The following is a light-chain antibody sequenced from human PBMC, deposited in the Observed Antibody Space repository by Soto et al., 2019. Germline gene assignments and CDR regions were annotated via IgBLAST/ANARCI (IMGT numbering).Light chain of an antibody. CDR2: GNS. CDR1: SANIGAGYD. Sequence: QSVLTQPPSVSGAPGQSVTISCAWSSANIGAGYDVHWYQQLPGTAPKLLIYGNSNRPSGVPDRFSGSKSGTSASLAITGLQAEDEADYYCQSYDSSLSHYVFGTGAKVTVL. J-gene: IGLJ1*01. V-gene: IGLV1-40*01. CDR3: QSYDSSLSHYV.